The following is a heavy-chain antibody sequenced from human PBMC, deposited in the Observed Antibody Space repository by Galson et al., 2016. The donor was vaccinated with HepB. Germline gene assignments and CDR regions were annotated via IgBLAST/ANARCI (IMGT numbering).Heavy chain of an antibody. V-gene: IGHV3-23*01. CDR2: ISGSGGTT. Sequence: SLRLSCAASGFTFSSYTMSWVRQAPGKGLEWVSTISGSGGTTYYVDSVKGRFTISRDNSENTLYLQMKSLRAGDTAVYFCAKGGSSWYLRSSDYWGQGTLVTVSS. CDR1: GFTFSSYT. CDR3: AKGGSSWYLRSSDY. D-gene: IGHD6-13*01. J-gene: IGHJ4*02.